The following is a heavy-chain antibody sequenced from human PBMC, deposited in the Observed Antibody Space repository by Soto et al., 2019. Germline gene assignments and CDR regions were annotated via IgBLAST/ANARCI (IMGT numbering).Heavy chain of an antibody. J-gene: IGHJ4*02. CDR2: IYYSGST. D-gene: IGHD2-15*01. Sequence: TLSLTCTVSGGSISSGGYYWSWIRQHPGKGLEWIGYIYYSGSTYYNPSLKSRVTISVDTSKNQFSLKLSSVTAADTAVYYCARETGYCSGGSCYSSSGFDYWGQGTLVTVSS. V-gene: IGHV4-31*03. CDR3: ARETGYCSGGSCYSSSGFDY. CDR1: GGSISSGGYY.